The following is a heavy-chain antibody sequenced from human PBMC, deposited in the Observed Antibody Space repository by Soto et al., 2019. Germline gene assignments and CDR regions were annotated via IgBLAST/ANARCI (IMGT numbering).Heavy chain of an antibody. D-gene: IGHD3-22*01. CDR3: ARGSSNDRSFGFDY. J-gene: IGHJ4*02. Sequence: PSETLSLTCTVSGGSISSYYWNWIRQPPGKGLEWIGYIYSSGYTNYNPSLKTRVTMSVDTSKNQFSLELSSASAAGTAVYYCARGSSNDRSFGFDYWGQGPQVTVSS. V-gene: IGHV4-59*01. CDR1: GGSISSYY. CDR2: IYSSGYT.